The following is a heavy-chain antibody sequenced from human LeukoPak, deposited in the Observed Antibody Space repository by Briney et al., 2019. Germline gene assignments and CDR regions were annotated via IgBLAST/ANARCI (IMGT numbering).Heavy chain of an antibody. CDR2: INPSGGST. CDR1: GYTFTSYY. J-gene: IGHJ5*02. Sequence: ASVKVSCKASGYTFTSYYMHWVRQAPGQGLEWMGIINPSGGSTSYAQKFQGRVTMTRDTSTSTVYMELSSLRSEDTAVYYCARALPYCSSTSCPLGWFDPWGQGTLVTVSS. V-gene: IGHV1-46*01. CDR3: ARALPYCSSTSCPLGWFDP. D-gene: IGHD2-2*01.